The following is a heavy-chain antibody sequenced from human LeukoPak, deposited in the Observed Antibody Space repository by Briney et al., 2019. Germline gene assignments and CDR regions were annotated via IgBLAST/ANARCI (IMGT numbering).Heavy chain of an antibody. D-gene: IGHD1-26*01. CDR2: ISGGGIAT. Sequence: GGSLRLSCEVSGLTFSNYAISWVRQAPGKRLEWVSAISGGGIATYYADSVKGRVTISRDNSKNTLYLQMNSLRAEDTAVYYCAKYGGKTVAATPFDYWGQGTLVTVSS. CDR3: AKYGGKTVAATPFDY. CDR1: GLTFSNYA. V-gene: IGHV3-23*01. J-gene: IGHJ4*02.